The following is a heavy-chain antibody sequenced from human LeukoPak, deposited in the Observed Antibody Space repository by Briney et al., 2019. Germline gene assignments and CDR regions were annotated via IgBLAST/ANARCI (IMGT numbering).Heavy chain of an antibody. Sequence: SETLSLTCTVSGGSISSYYWSWIRQPPGKGLEWSGYIYYSGSTKHNPSLKSRVTIPLDTSKIHFSLKLSSVTAADMAVYYCARAAYWYSSSWYPNYYMDVWGKGTTVTISS. CDR1: GGSISSYY. CDR3: ARAAYWYSSSWYPNYYMDV. CDR2: IYYSGST. D-gene: IGHD6-13*01. J-gene: IGHJ6*03. V-gene: IGHV4-59*01.